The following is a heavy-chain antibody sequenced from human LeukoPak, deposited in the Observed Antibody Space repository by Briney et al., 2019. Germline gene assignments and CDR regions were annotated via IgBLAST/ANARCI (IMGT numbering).Heavy chain of an antibody. CDR1: GFTFSSYE. V-gene: IGHV3-48*03. CDR2: ISSSGSTI. D-gene: IGHD3-16*01. Sequence: GGSLRLSCAASGFTFSSYEMNWVRQAPGKGLEWVSYISSSGSTIYYADPVKGRFTISRDNAKNSLYLQMNSLRAEDTAVYYCARDWDGGFDYWGQGTLVTVSS. CDR3: ARDWDGGFDY. J-gene: IGHJ4*02.